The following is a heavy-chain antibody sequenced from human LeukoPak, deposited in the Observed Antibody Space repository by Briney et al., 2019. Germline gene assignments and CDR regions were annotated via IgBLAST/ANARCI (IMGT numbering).Heavy chain of an antibody. D-gene: IGHD2-2*01. V-gene: IGHV3-30*18. CDR2: ISYDGSNK. Sequence: RGGSLSLSCAPSGFTFSSYGMHWVRQAPDRGLEWVAVISYDGSNKYYADSVKGQFTISRDNSKNTLYLQMNSLRAEDTAVYYCAKVFEPAATSYALDYWGQGTMVTVSS. CDR1: GFTFSSYG. J-gene: IGHJ4*02. CDR3: AKVFEPAATSYALDY.